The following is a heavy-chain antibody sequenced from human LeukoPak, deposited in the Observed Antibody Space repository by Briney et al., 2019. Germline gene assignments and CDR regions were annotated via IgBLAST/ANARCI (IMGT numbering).Heavy chain of an antibody. J-gene: IGHJ5*02. D-gene: IGHD3-3*01. CDR3: ARHAYYDFWSGYSSGGWFDP. CDR2: IYYSGST. CDR1: GGSISSSSYY. V-gene: IGHV4-39*01. Sequence: KPSETLSLTCTVSGGSISSSSYYWGWIRQPPGKGLEWIGSIYYSGSTYYNPSLKSRVTISVDTSKNQFSLKLSSVTAADTAVYYCARHAYYDFWSGYSSGGWFDPWDQGTLVTVSS.